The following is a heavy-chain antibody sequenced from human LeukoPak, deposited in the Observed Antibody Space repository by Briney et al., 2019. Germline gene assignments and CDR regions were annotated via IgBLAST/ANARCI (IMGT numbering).Heavy chain of an antibody. CDR2: IYYSGST. CDR3: ARGKGDGYNYRPRGSRLDY. V-gene: IGHV4-39*01. CDR1: GGSISSGGYY. Sequence: SETLSLTCTVSGGSISSGGYYWGWIRQPPGKGLAWIGSIYYSGSTYYNPSLKSRVTISVDTSKNQFSLKLSSVTAADTAVYYCARGKGDGYNYRPRGSRLDYWGQGTLVTVSS. D-gene: IGHD5-24*01. J-gene: IGHJ4*02.